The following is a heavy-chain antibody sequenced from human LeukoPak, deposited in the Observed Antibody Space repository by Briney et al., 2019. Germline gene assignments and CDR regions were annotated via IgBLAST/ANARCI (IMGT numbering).Heavy chain of an antibody. V-gene: IGHV3-30*19. CDR2: ISYDGSNK. J-gene: IGHJ5*02. CDR1: GFTFSSYG. CDR3: ARDPTPLGGYDSNWFDP. D-gene: IGHD5-12*01. Sequence: GGSLRLSCAASGFTFSSYGMHWVRQAPGKGLEWVAVISYDGSNKYYADSVKGRFTISRDNSKNTLYLQMNSLRAEDTAVYYCARDPTPLGGYDSNWFDPWGQGTLVTVSS.